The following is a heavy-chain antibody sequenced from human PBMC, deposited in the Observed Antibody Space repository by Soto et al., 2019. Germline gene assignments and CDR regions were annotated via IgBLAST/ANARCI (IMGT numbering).Heavy chain of an antibody. J-gene: IGHJ4*02. CDR2: INHSGST. D-gene: IGHD1-26*01. V-gene: IGHV4-34*01. CDR3: ARRETPRDSGSSRPFDY. CDR1: GGSFSGYY. Sequence: PSETLSLTCAVYGGSFSGYYWSWIRQPPGKGLEWIGEINHSGSTNYNPSLKSRVTISVDTTKNQFSLKLSSVTAADTAVYYCARRETPRDSGSSRPFDYWGQGTLVTVSS.